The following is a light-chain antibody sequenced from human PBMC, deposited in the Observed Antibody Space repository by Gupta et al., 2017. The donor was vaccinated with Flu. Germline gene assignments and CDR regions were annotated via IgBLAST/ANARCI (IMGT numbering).Light chain of an antibody. V-gene: IGKV4-1*01. CDR3: QQYYSTPWT. Sequence: SLGERPPINCKSSQSVLYSSNNKNYLAWYQQKPGQPPKLLIYWASTRESGVPDRFSGSGSGTDFTLTISSLQAEDVAVYYCQQYYSTPWTFGQGTKVEIK. J-gene: IGKJ1*01. CDR1: QSVLYSSNNKNY. CDR2: WAS.